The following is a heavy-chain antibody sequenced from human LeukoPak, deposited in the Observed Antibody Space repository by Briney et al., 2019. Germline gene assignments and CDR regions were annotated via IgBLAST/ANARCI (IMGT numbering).Heavy chain of an antibody. D-gene: IGHD6-19*01. CDR3: ARGTQWLGGYGMDV. CDR1: GYTFTSYA. CDR2: INAGNGNT. Sequence: GASVKVSCEASGYTFTSYAMHWVRQAPGQRLEWMGWINAGNGNTKYSQKFQGRVTITRDTSASTAYMELSSLRSEDTAVYYCARGTQWLGGYGMDVWGQGTTVTVSS. V-gene: IGHV1-3*01. J-gene: IGHJ6*02.